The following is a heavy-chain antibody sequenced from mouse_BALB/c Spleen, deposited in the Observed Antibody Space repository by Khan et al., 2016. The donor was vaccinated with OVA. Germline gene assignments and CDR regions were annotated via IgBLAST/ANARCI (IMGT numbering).Heavy chain of an antibody. D-gene: IGHD1-1*01. CDR1: GYTFINYW. V-gene: IGHV1-7*01. CDR2: INPSTGYT. J-gene: IGHJ2*01. CDR3: ARRGLRWDFDY. Sequence: QVQLQQSGAELAKPGASVKMSCKASGYTFINYWILWVKQRPGQGLEWIGYINPSTGYTEYNQNFKDKATLTADKSSSTAYMQLSSLTSADSEVYYCARRGLRWDFDYWGQGTTLTVSS.